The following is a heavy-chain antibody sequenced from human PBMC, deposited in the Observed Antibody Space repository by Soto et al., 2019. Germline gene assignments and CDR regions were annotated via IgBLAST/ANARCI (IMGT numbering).Heavy chain of an antibody. CDR1: GGSINDDTYY. Sequence: LQLQESGPGLVKPSETLSLTCTVSGGSINDDTYYWGWIRQPPGKGVEWIGSMYDSGTSSSNPSLKSRVGMSVDTSKKLLPIRLRSGTAADTAVYSCSRLHCHSPNCVQLVTWGQGILVIGCS. CDR3: SRLHCHSPNCVQLVT. J-gene: IGHJ5*02. D-gene: IGHD2-2*01. CDR2: MYDSGTS. V-gene: IGHV4-39*01.